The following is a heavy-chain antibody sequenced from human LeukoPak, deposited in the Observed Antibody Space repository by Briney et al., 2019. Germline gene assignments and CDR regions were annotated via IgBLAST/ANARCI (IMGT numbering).Heavy chain of an antibody. D-gene: IGHD3-22*01. CDR1: GFTFSSYA. CDR2: ISYDGSNK. V-gene: IGHV3-30-3*01. J-gene: IGHJ4*02. Sequence: GGSLRLSCAASGFTFSSYAKHWVRQAPGKGLEWVAVISYDGSNKYYADSVKGRFTISRDNSKNTLYLQMNSLRAEDTAVYYCARDPTAYYDSSGYLDYWGQGTLVTVSS. CDR3: ARDPTAYYDSSGYLDY.